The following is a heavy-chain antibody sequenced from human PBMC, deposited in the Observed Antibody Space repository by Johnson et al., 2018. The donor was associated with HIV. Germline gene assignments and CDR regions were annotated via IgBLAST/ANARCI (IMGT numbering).Heavy chain of an antibody. CDR3: AREGPMVRSGAFDI. D-gene: IGHD3-10*01. J-gene: IGHJ3*02. Sequence: VQLVESGGGVVQPGRSLRLSCAASGFTFSDYYMGWIRQAPGKGLEWVSYISSSGNTIYSADSVKRRFPIFRDNAKTSLYLQMNSLRAEATAVYYCAREGPMVRSGAFDIWGQGTVVTVSS. CDR2: ISSSGNTI. V-gene: IGHV3-11*04. CDR1: GFTFSDYY.